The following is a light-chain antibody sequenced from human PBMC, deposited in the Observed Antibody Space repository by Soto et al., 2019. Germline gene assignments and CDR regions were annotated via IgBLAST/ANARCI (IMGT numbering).Light chain of an antibody. CDR1: SSDIGVYNY. CDR2: DVG. Sequence: SALTQPASVSGSPGQSVTISCTGTSSDIGVYNYVSWYQQHPGKAPKLMIYDVGKRPSGVPDRFSGSKSDNTASLTISGLQAVDESDYCGCPDAHTYTPGFATG. V-gene: IGLV2-11*01. CDR3: CPDAHTYTPG. J-gene: IGLJ1*01.